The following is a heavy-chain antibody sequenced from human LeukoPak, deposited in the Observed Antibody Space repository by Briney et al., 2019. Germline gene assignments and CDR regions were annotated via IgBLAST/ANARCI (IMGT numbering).Heavy chain of an antibody. CDR3: VRPLRGISGHDIFDY. CDR2: IKEDGGEK. D-gene: IGHD5-12*01. V-gene: IGHV3-7*01. Sequence: HPGGSLRLSCVASGFIFSSHWMTWVRQAPGKGPEWVANIKEDGGEKHYVDSVKGRFSISRDNAKNSLYLQMNTLSAEDTAVYYCVRPLRGISGHDIFDYWGLGTLVTVSS. CDR1: GFIFSSHW. J-gene: IGHJ4*02.